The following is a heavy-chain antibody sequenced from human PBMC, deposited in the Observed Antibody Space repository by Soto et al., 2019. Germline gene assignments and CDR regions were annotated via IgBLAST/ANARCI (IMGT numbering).Heavy chain of an antibody. CDR1: GFTFSSYA. CDR3: AKDRGEYSSSLFDAFDI. Sequence: GGSLRLSCAASGFTFSSYAMSWVRQAPGKGLEWVSAISGSGGSTYYADSVKGRFTISRDNSKNTLYLQMNSLRAEDTAVYYCAKDRGEYSSSLFDAFDIWGQGTMVTVSS. V-gene: IGHV3-23*01. J-gene: IGHJ3*02. D-gene: IGHD6-6*01. CDR2: ISGSGGST.